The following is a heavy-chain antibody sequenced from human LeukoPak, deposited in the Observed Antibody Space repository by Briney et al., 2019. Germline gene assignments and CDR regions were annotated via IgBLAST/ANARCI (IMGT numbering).Heavy chain of an antibody. Sequence: SETLSLTCAVSGGSFSGYYWSWIRQPPGKGLEWIGEINHSGSTNYNPSLKSRVTISVDTSKNHFSLKLSSVTAADTAVYYCARSGILTGYGYWGQGTLVTVSS. CDR3: ARSGILTGYGY. V-gene: IGHV4-34*01. CDR2: INHSGST. D-gene: IGHD3-9*01. J-gene: IGHJ4*02. CDR1: GGSFSGYY.